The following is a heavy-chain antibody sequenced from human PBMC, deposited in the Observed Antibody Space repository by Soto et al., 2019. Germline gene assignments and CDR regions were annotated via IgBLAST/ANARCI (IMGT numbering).Heavy chain of an antibody. CDR2: IDPSGGDT. CDR1: GYTFNRHY. CDR3: ANRRGVGLTRSSFDY. Sequence: QVQLVQSGAEVRKPGASVKVSCKASGYTFNRHYIQWVRQAPGQGLEWMGMIDPSGGDTNYAKKFQGRVTRTSDTSTSTMYMELSSLRSEDTAEYYCANRRGVGLTRSSFDYWGQGTLVIVSS. V-gene: IGHV1-46*02. D-gene: IGHD1-26*01. J-gene: IGHJ4*02.